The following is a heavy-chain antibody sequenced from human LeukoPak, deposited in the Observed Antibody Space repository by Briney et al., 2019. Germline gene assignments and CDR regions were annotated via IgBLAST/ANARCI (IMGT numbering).Heavy chain of an antibody. V-gene: IGHV1-18*01. CDR2: ITAYNGNT. Sequence: ASVKVSFTASGYTFTSYEITWVRQAPGQGLEWMGWITAYNGNTNYAQKLQGRVTMTTETSTSIVYMELRSLRSDDTAVYYCARGLGYLDYWGQGTLVTVSS. CDR1: GYTFTSYE. CDR3: ARGLGYLDY. J-gene: IGHJ4*02. D-gene: IGHD6-13*01.